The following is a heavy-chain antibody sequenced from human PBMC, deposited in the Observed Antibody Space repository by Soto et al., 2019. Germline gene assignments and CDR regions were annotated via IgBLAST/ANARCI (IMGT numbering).Heavy chain of an antibody. CDR1: GYSFTIYC. CDR3: ARQFNSGGSCSSASCYDYYYGMDV. V-gene: IGHV5-51*01. D-gene: IGHD2-15*01. CDR2: IYPGDSDT. J-gene: IGHJ6*02. Sequence: PGESLKISCKGSGYSFTIYCIGWVLQMPWKGLEWMGIIYPGDSDTRYSPSFQGQVTISADKSISTAYLQWSSLKASDTAMYYCARQFNSGGSCSSASCYDYYYGMDVWGQGTTVTVSS.